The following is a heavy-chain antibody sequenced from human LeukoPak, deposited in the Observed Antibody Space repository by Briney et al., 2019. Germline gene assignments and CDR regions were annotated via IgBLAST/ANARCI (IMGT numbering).Heavy chain of an antibody. V-gene: IGHV3-21*01. CDR2: ISSSSSYI. CDR3: ARDLLTGEAAFDI. Sequence: GGSLRLSCAASGFTFSSYAMSWVRQAPGKGLEWVSSISSSSSYIYYADSVKGRFTISRDNAKNSLYLQMNSLRAEDTAVYYCARDLLTGEAAFDIWGQGTMVTVSS. D-gene: IGHD7-27*01. J-gene: IGHJ3*02. CDR1: GFTFSSYA.